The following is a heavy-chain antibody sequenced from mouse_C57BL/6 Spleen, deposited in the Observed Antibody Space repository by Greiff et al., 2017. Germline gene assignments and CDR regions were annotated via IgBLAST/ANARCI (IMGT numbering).Heavy chain of an antibody. Sequence: EVQLVESGGGLVKPGGSLKLSCAASGFTFSDYGMHWVRQAPEKGLEWVAYISSGSSTIYYADTVKGRFTISRDNAKNTLFLQMTSLRSEDTAMYYCARGDYGGFAYWGQGTLVTVSA. CDR3: ARGDYGGFAY. CDR2: ISSGSSTI. J-gene: IGHJ3*01. D-gene: IGHD2-4*01. CDR1: GFTFSDYG. V-gene: IGHV5-17*01.